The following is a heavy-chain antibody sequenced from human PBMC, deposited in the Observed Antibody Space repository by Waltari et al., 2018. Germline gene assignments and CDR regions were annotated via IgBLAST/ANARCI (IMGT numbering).Heavy chain of an antibody. D-gene: IGHD6-19*01. CDR2: IYYRGST. CDR1: GGSISSSSYY. J-gene: IGHJ5*02. V-gene: IGHV4-39*01. CDR3: ARHKAIAVAATDWFDP. Sequence: QLQLQESGPGLVKPSETLSLTCTVSGGSISSSSYYWGWIRQPPGKGLEWIGSIYYRGSTYYNPSLKSRVTISVDTSKNQFSLKLGSVTAADTAVYYCARHKAIAVAATDWFDPWGQGTLVTVSS.